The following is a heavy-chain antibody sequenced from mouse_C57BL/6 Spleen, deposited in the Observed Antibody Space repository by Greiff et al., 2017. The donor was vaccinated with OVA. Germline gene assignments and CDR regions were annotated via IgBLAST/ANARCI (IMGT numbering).Heavy chain of an antibody. Sequence: EVKLMESVAELVRPGASVKLSCTASGFNIKNTYMHWVKQRPEQGLEWIGRIDPANGKPKYAPTFQGKATITVDTSSNTAYLQLSSLTSEDTDIYYCARDYDSSCYAIDYWGQGTSVTVSS. J-gene: IGHJ4*01. CDR2: IDPANGKP. CDR3: ARDYDSSCYAIDY. CDR1: GFNIKNTY. V-gene: IGHV14-3*01. D-gene: IGHD1-1*01.